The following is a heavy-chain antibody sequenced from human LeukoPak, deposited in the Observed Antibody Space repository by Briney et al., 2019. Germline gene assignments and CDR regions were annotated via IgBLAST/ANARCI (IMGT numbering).Heavy chain of an antibody. Sequence: GGSLRLSCAASGFTFSTYWMNWVRQAPGKGLEWVANIKLDGSEKYYVDSVKGRFTISRDNAKNSLYLQMNSLRADDTAVYYCARDGRSGYYDTLYYYGMDVWGQGTTVTVSS. CDR1: GFTFSTYW. J-gene: IGHJ6*02. CDR3: ARDGRSGYYDTLYYYGMDV. V-gene: IGHV3-7*01. D-gene: IGHD5-12*01. CDR2: IKLDGSEK.